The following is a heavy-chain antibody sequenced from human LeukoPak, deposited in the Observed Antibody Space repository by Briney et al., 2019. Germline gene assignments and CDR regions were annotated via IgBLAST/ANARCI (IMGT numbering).Heavy chain of an antibody. D-gene: IGHD6-13*01. J-gene: IGHJ4*02. Sequence: GGSLRLSCAVSGFPFSSHWMHWVRQAPGKGPVWVSRINTDGSTTNYADSVKGRFTISRDNAKNTLYLQMNSLRAEDTAVYYCARDPIAAASRHDYWGQGTLVTVSS. CDR3: ARDPIAAASRHDY. V-gene: IGHV3-74*01. CDR1: GFPFSSHW. CDR2: INTDGSTT.